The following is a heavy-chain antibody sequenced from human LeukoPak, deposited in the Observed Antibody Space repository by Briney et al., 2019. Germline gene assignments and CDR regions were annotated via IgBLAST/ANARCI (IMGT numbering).Heavy chain of an antibody. CDR2: ISPYNGNI. CDR1: GYTFTSYS. D-gene: IGHD4-17*01. J-gene: IGHJ6*03. V-gene: IGHV1-18*01. Sequence: ASVKVSCKASGYTFTSYSISWVRQAPGQGLEWLGWISPYNGNINYAQKFQGRVTMTRDTSISTAYMELSRLRSDDTAVYYCARDGDYGERYYYYMDVWGKGTTVTVSS. CDR3: ARDGDYGERYYYYMDV.